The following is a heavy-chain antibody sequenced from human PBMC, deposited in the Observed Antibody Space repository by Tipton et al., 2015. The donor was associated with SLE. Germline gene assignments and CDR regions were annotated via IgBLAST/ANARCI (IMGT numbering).Heavy chain of an antibody. CDR3: ARAGQLGSDYYYYYGMDV. J-gene: IGHJ6*02. Sequence: LRLSCAVYGGSFSGYYWSWIRQPPGKGLEWIGEINHSGSTNYNPSLKSRVTISVDTSKNQFSLKLSSVTAADTAVYYCARAGQLGSDYYYYYGMDVWGQGTTVTVSS. CDR1: GGSFSGYY. CDR2: INHSGST. D-gene: IGHD5-18*01. V-gene: IGHV4-34*01.